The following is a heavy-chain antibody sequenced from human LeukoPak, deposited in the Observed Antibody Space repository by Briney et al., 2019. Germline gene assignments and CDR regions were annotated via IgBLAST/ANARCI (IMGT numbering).Heavy chain of an antibody. V-gene: IGHV3-66*01. CDR1: GFTVSSNY. CDR2: IFSGGNT. Sequence: GGSLRLSCAASGFTVSSNYMSWVRQAPGKGLEWISIIFSGGNTYYADSVKGRFTISRDDSKNTLYLEMNSLRDEDTAVYYCARDPRVDHYGMDVWGQGTTVTVSS. D-gene: IGHD2-15*01. CDR3: ARDPRVDHYGMDV. J-gene: IGHJ6*02.